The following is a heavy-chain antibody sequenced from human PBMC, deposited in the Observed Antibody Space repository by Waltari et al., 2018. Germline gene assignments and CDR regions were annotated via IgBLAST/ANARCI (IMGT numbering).Heavy chain of an antibody. D-gene: IGHD5-12*01. CDR2: VYGGGRT. CDR1: GDYMSSTYW. CDR3: ARDRGRGLYLDS. V-gene: IGHV4-4*02. Sequence: QLQLQESGTGLVKPSGTLSLTCGVSGDYMSSTYWWRWVRQPPGKGLEWIGEVYGGGRTNYNPSVASRVTVALDTYNKQFSLTVTSATAADTAVYHCARDRGRGLYLDSWGPGLLVTVSP. J-gene: IGHJ4*02.